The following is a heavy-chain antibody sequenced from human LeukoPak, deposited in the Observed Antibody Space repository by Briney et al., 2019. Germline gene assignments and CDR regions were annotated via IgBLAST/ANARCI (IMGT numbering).Heavy chain of an antibody. V-gene: IGHV4-34*01. Sequence: SETLSLTCAVYGGSFSGYYWSWIRQPPGKGLEWIGSIYYSGSTYYNPSLKSRVTISVDTSKNQFSLKLSSVTAADTAVYYCARKAYGSGSRPIDYWGQGTLVTVSS. D-gene: IGHD3-10*01. CDR2: IYYSGST. CDR3: ARKAYGSGSRPIDY. CDR1: GGSFSGYY. J-gene: IGHJ4*02.